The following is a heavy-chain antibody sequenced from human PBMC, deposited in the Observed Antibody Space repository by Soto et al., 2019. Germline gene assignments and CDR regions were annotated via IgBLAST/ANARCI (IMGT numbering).Heavy chain of an antibody. CDR2: TYYRSRWYN. J-gene: IGHJ6*03. Sequence: SQTLPLTCAISGDSVSSNSAAWNWIRLSPSRGLEWLARTYYRSRWYNDYAVSVRSRITVNPDTSKNQFSLHLTSVTPEDTAVYYCAGTTSHQWYYMDVWGKGTTVTVSS. CDR3: AGTTSHQWYYMDV. V-gene: IGHV6-1*01. D-gene: IGHD1-7*01. CDR1: GDSVSSNSAA.